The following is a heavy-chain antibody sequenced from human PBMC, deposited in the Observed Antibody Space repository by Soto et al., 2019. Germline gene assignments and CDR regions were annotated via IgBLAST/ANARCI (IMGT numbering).Heavy chain of an antibody. Sequence: EVQLVASGGDLVQPGGSLRLSCAASGFPFSSDLMSWVRQAPGKGLEWVANIGQDRSAKYYMGSVNGRFTISRDNAKNSLYLQMDSLRVEDTAIYYCSRDICGRTVGCANWGQGTLVMVSS. D-gene: IGHD3-16*01. V-gene: IGHV3-7*01. CDR2: IGQDRSAK. CDR1: GFPFSSDL. CDR3: SRDICGRTVGCAN. J-gene: IGHJ4*02.